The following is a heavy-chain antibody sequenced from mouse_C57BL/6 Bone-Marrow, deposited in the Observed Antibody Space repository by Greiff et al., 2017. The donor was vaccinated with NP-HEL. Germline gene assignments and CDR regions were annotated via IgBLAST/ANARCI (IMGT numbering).Heavy chain of an antibody. CDR1: GFTFSDYG. CDR2: ISSGSSTI. D-gene: IGHD1-1*01. J-gene: IGHJ4*01. V-gene: IGHV5-17*01. CDR3: ARCSRGAMDY. Sequence: VQLKESGGGLVKPGGSLKLSCAASGFTFSDYGMHWVRQAPEKGLEWVAYISSGSSTIYYADTVKGRFTISRDNAKNTLFLQMTSLRSEDTAMYYCARCSRGAMDYWGQGTSVTVSS.